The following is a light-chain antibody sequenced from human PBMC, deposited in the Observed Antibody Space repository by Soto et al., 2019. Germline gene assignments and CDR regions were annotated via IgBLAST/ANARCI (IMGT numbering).Light chain of an antibody. CDR3: SSYTTCNSRQIV. V-gene: IGLV2-14*03. Sequence: SVLKQPANVTGSHGQSTTISCTGTSSDVRGYNYVSWDRHDPGRAPTLIIYDVTSRPSGVSNPFSGSKSGNTASLTISELQPEDEADYYCSSYTTCNSRQIVFGTGTKVTVL. J-gene: IGLJ1*01. CDR2: DVT. CDR1: SSDVRGYNY.